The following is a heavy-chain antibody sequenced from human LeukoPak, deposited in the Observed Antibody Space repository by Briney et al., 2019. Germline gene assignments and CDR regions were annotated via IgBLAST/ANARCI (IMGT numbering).Heavy chain of an antibody. J-gene: IGHJ4*02. CDR3: ARHGGRDYDILTGYHFDY. CDR1: GGSISSYY. D-gene: IGHD3-9*01. CDR2: IYYSGST. Sequence: SETLSLTCTVSGGSISSYYWGWIRQPPGKGLEWIGSIYYSGSTYYNPSLKSRVTISVDTSKNQFSLKLSSVTAADTAVYYCARHGGRDYDILTGYHFDYWGQGTLVTVSS. V-gene: IGHV4-39*01.